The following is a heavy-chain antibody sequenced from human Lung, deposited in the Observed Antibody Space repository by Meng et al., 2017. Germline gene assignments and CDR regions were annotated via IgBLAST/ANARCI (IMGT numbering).Heavy chain of an antibody. CDR2: INRDGTKP. D-gene: IGHD1-1*01. V-gene: IGHV3-74*01. J-gene: IGHJ1*01. Sequence: VQLCESGGGLVPPGGSLGPSCAASGFTFTDHWMHWVRQGPGKGLVWVSRINRDGTKPTYADSVKGRFTISRDNAKNTLYLQMDNLRAEDTAFYYCTNDRLNHWGQGALVTVSS. CDR1: GFTFTDHW. CDR3: TNDRLNH.